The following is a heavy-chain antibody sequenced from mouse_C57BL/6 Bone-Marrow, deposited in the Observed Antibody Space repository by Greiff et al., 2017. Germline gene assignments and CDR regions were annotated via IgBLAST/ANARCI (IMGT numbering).Heavy chain of an antibody. D-gene: IGHD1-1*01. CDR3: ARENYYGGYYAMDY. J-gene: IGHJ4*01. Sequence: ESGPGLVKPSQSLSLTCSVTGYSITSGYSWNWIRQFPGNKLEWMGYISYDGSNNYNPSLKNRISITRDTSKNQFFLKLNSVTTEDTATYYCARENYYGGYYAMDYWGQGTSVTVSS. CDR1: GYSITSGYS. V-gene: IGHV3-6*01. CDR2: ISYDGSN.